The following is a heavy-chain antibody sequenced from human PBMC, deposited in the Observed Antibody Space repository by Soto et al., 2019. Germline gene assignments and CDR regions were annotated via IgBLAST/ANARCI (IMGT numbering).Heavy chain of an antibody. CDR1: GFTCSNAW. CDR3: ATVYCATTSCYAPFDY. Sequence: GGSLRLSCAASGFTCSNAWMSWVRQAPGKGLEWIGRIKTNSDGGTVDYASPVKGRFTISRDDSKSMLYLDLNSLKTEDTGVYFCATVYCATTSCYAPFDYWGKGTLVTVSS. CDR2: IKTNSDGGTV. V-gene: IGHV3-15*01. D-gene: IGHD2-2*01. J-gene: IGHJ4*02.